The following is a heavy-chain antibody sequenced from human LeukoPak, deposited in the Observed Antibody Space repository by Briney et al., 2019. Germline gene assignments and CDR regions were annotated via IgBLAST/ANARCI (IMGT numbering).Heavy chain of an antibody. CDR3: ARGKFGELFRV. CDR1: GGSISSYY. J-gene: IGHJ4*02. CDR2: IYYSGST. V-gene: IGHV4-59*01. Sequence: SETLSLTCTVSGGSISSYYWSWIRQPPGKGLEWIGYIYYSGSTNYNPSLKSRVTISVDTSKNQFSLKLSSVTAADTAVYYCARGKFGELFRVWGQGTLVAVSS. D-gene: IGHD3-10*01.